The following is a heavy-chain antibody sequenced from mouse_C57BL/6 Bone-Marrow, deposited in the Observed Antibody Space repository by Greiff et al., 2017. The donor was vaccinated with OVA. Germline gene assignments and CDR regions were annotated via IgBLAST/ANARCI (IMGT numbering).Heavy chain of an antibody. J-gene: IGHJ4*01. V-gene: IGHV1-5*01. D-gene: IGHD1-1*01. CDR2: IYPGNSDT. CDR1: GYTFTSYW. Sequence: EVQLQQSGTVLARPGASVKMSCKTSGYTFTSYWMHWVKQRPGQGLEWIGAIYPGNSDTSYNQKFKGKAKLTAVTSASTAYMELSSLTNEDSAVYYCTRVPIYYYGSRDAMDYWGQGTSVTVSS. CDR3: TRVPIYYYGSRDAMDY.